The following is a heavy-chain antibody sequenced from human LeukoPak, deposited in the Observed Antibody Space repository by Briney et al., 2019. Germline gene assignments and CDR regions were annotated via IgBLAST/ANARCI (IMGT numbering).Heavy chain of an antibody. J-gene: IGHJ4*02. V-gene: IGHV4-38-2*02. CDR1: GYSINSGYF. D-gene: IGHD2-15*01. Sequence: SETLSLTCTVSGYSINSGYFWGWVRQPPGKGPEWIGSIFHTGDVYYNPSLRSRVTLSIDTSRNQVSLKVTSVTAADTALYYCARVVASTSIDSWGQGTLVTVSS. CDR3: ARVVASTSIDS. CDR2: IFHTGDV.